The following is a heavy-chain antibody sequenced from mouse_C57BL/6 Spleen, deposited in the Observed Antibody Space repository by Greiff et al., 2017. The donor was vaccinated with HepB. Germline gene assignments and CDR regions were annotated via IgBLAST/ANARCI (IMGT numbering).Heavy chain of an antibody. J-gene: IGHJ2*01. CDR3: ARFLRYYYFDY. V-gene: IGHV7-3*01. Sequence: EVKLMESGGGLVQPGGSLSLSCAASGFTFTDYYMSWVRQPPGKALEWLGFIRNKANGYTTEYSASVKGRFTISRDNSQSILYLQMNALGAEDSASYLCARFLRYYYFDYWGQGTTLTVSS. D-gene: IGHD1-1*01. CDR2: IRNKANGYTT. CDR1: GFTFTDYY.